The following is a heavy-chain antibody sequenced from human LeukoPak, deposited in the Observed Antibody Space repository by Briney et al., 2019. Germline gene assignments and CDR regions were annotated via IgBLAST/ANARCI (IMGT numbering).Heavy chain of an antibody. CDR2: IYSGGST. V-gene: IGHV3-66*01. CDR1: GFTVSSNY. Sequence: PGGSLRLSCAASGFTVSSNYMSWVRQAPGKGLEWVSVIYSGGSTYYADSVKGRFTISRDNSKNTLYLQMNRLRAEDTAVYYCARDEAYCGGDCSSTYYWGQGTLVTVSS. D-gene: IGHD2-21*02. J-gene: IGHJ4*02. CDR3: ARDEAYCGGDCSSTYY.